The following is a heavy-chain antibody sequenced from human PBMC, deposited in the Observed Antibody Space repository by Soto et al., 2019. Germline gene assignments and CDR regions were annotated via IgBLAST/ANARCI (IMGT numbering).Heavy chain of an antibody. J-gene: IGHJ4*02. CDR3: ARGNAHIVVVPAAIDCSGGSCYFDY. Sequence: PSETLSLTCAVYGGSFSGYYWSWIRQPPGKGLEWIGEINHSGSTNYNPSLKSRVTISVDTSKNQFSLKLSSVTAADTAVYYCARGNAHIVVVPAAIDCSGGSCYFDYWGQGTLVTVSS. CDR2: INHSGST. D-gene: IGHD2-2*02. V-gene: IGHV4-34*01. CDR1: GGSFSGYY.